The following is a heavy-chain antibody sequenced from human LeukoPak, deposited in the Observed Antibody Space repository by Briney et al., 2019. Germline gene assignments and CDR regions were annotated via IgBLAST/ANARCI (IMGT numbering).Heavy chain of an antibody. CDR3: ARGGRTSHYFDF. J-gene: IGHJ4*02. V-gene: IGHV3-48*03. CDR2: ISSGGTTK. CDR1: GFPFSSYE. Sequence: PAGSLRLSCAASGFPFSSYEMNWVRQAPGKGLEWVSYISSGGTTKHYADSVKGRFTISRDNVRDSLHLQMDSLRAEDTAVYYCARGGRTSHYFDFWGQGTPVTVSS. D-gene: IGHD1-14*01.